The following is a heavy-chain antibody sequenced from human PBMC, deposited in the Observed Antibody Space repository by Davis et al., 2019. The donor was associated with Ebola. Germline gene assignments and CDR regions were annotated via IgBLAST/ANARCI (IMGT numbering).Heavy chain of an antibody. V-gene: IGHV1-3*01. J-gene: IGHJ6*02. CDR1: EYTFTSYA. CDR2: INAGNGNT. D-gene: IGHD6-6*01. Sequence: AASVKVFCKASEYTFTSYAMHWVRQAPGQRLEWMGWINAGNGNTKYSQKFQGRVTITRDTSASTAYMELSSLRSEDTAVYYCARGSSKAYYYYGMDVWGQGTTVTVSS. CDR3: ARGSSKAYYYYGMDV.